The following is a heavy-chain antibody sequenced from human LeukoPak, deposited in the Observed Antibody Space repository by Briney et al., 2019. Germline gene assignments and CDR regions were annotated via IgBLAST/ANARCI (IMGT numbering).Heavy chain of an antibody. CDR3: ARDRAATQDWVEFDP. D-gene: IGHD3/OR15-3a*01. J-gene: IGHJ5*02. CDR1: GFSVSNYY. CDR2: IRGSGET. V-gene: IGHV3-66*03. Sequence: GGSPRLSCAVSGFSVSNYYMNWVRQAPGKGLEWVSLIRGSGETFYADSVKGRFTISRDDSKNTVYLQMNSLRVEDTAEYFCARDRAATQDWVEFDPWGQGTLVTVSS.